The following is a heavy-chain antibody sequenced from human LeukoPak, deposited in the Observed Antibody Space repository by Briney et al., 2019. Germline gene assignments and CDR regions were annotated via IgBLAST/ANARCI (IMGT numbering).Heavy chain of an antibody. V-gene: IGHV4-61*01. CDR1: GYSISSGYF. Sequence: SETLSLTCEVSGYSISSGYFWAWIRQPPGKGLEWIGYIYYSGSTNYNPSLKSRATISVDTSKNQFSLKLSSVTAADTAVYYCARAPGWLAAPYYFDYWGQGTLVTVSS. CDR2: IYYSGST. CDR3: ARAPGWLAAPYYFDY. D-gene: IGHD5-24*01. J-gene: IGHJ4*02.